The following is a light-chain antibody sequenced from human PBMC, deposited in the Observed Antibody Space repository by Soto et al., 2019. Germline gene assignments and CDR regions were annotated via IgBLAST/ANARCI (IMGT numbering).Light chain of an antibody. Sequence: EIVLTQSPGTLSLYPGEGATLSCRVSQSISSNFLAWYQQKRGQAPRLLIYDASNRATGIPARFSGSGSGTDFTLTISSLEPEDFAVYYCQQRSNWPITFGQGTRLEI. CDR2: DAS. J-gene: IGKJ5*01. V-gene: IGKV3-11*01. CDR1: QSISSNF. CDR3: QQRSNWPIT.